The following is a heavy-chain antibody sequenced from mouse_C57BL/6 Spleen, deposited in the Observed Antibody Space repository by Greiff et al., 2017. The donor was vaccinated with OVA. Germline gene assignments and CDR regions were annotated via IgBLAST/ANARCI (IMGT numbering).Heavy chain of an antibody. Sequence: QVTLKESGPGILQSSQTLSLTCSFSGFSLSTSGMGVSWIRQPSGKGLEWLAHIYWDDDKRYNPSLKSRLTISKDTSRNQVFLKITSVDTADTATYYCARGLYSLWYFDVWGTGTTVTVSS. J-gene: IGHJ1*03. CDR1: GFSLSTSGMG. CDR2: IYWDDDK. V-gene: IGHV8-12*01. CDR3: ARGLYSLWYFDV.